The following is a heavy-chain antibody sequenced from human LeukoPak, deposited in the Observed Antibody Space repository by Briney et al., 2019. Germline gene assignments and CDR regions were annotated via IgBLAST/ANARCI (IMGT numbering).Heavy chain of an antibody. CDR1: GFTFSSYA. V-gene: IGHV3-23*01. Sequence: GGPLRLSCAASGFTFSSYAMSWVRQAPGKGLEWVSSISGSGVSTYYADSVKGRFTISRDNSKNTLYLQMNSLRAEDTAVYYCAKVGGRGKYFDAFDIWGQGTMLTVSS. CDR2: ISGSGVST. CDR3: AKVGGRGKYFDAFDI. D-gene: IGHD2/OR15-2a*01. J-gene: IGHJ3*02.